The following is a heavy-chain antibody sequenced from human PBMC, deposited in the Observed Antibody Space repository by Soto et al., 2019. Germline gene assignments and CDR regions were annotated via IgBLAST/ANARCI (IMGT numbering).Heavy chain of an antibody. Sequence: ASVKVSCKASGYTFTSYYMHWVRQAPGQGLEWMGIINPSGGSTSYAQKFQGRVTMTRDTSTSTVYMELSSLRSEDTAVCYCARDWTIFGVVTMNYYYYGMDVWGQGTTVTVSS. D-gene: IGHD3-3*01. CDR2: INPSGGST. V-gene: IGHV1-46*01. CDR3: ARDWTIFGVVTMNYYYYGMDV. J-gene: IGHJ6*02. CDR1: GYTFTSYY.